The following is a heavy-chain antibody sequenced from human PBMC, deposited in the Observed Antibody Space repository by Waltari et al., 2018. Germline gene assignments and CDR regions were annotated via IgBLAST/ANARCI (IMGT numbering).Heavy chain of an antibody. CDR1: GFTFSNSW. Sequence: EVQLVESGGDLVQPGEYLRLSCEGPGFTFSNSWLGWVRQPPGKGLEWVANIQTNSDERTYADSVKGRFIVSRDNTKNLAYFQLNSLRIEDTAIYYCVKWAFSGAIGSWGQGTLVTVSS. CDR2: IQTNSDER. D-gene: IGHD1-26*01. J-gene: IGHJ4*02. CDR3: VKWAFSGAIGS. V-gene: IGHV3-7*01.